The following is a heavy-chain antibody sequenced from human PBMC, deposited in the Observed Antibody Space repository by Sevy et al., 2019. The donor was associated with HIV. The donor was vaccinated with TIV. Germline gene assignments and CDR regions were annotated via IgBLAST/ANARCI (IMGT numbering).Heavy chain of an antibody. J-gene: IGHJ4*02. CDR2: INHSGST. CDR1: GGSFSGYY. CDR3: ARDRGCSSTSCYHQDGYDGPPMFDY. Sequence: SETLSLTCAVYGGSFSGYYWSWIRQPPGKGLEWIGEINHSGSTNYNPSLKSRVTISVDTSKNQFSLKLSSVTAAETAVYYCARDRGCSSTSCYHQDGYDGPPMFDYWGQGTLVTVSS. V-gene: IGHV4-34*01. D-gene: IGHD2-2*01.